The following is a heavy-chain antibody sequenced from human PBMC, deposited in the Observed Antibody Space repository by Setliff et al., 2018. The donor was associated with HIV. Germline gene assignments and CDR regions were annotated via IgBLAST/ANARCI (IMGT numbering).Heavy chain of an antibody. CDR2: INAGNGDT. CDR1: GYTFTNYA. J-gene: IGHJ6*02. V-gene: IGHV1-3*01. CDR3: ARDSGDDYSDYYYYGMDV. D-gene: IGHD4-4*01. Sequence: GASVKVSCKASGYTFTNYAMHWVRQAPGQRLEWMGWINAGNGDTKYSQKFQGRVTFTWDTSASTAYMELSSLRSEDTALYYCARDSGDDYSDYYYYGMDVGGQGTTVTVS.